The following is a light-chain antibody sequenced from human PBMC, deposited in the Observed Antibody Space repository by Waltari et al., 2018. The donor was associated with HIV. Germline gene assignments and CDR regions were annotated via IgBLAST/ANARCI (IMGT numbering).Light chain of an antibody. CDR2: DDS. CDR3: QVWDSSSDLVV. V-gene: IGLV3-21*04. CDR1: NIGSKS. Sequence: SYVLTQPPSVSVAPGKTARITCGGNNIGSKSVHWYQQKPGQAPVLVIYDDSDRPSGIPERFSGYNAGNTATLTISRVEAGDEADYYCQVWDSSSDLVVFGGGTKLTVL. J-gene: IGLJ2*01.